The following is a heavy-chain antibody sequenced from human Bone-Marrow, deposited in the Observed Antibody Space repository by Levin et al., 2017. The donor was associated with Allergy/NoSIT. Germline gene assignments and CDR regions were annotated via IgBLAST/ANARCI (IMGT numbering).Heavy chain of an antibody. J-gene: IGHJ6*02. CDR2: ISSSSSYI. CDR3: ARDLSYIVVVPAAIGLHYYGMDV. CDR1: GFTFSSYS. Sequence: PGGSLRLSCAASGFTFSSYSMNWVRQAPGKGLEWVSSISSSSSYIYYADSVKGRFTISRDNAKNSLYLQMNSLRAEDTAVYYCARDLSYIVVVPAAIGLHYYGMDVWGQGTTVTVSS. V-gene: IGHV3-21*01. D-gene: IGHD2-2*01.